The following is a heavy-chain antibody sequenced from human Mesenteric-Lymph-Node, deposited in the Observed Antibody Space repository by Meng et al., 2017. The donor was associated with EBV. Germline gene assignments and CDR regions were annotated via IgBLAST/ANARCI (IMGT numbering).Heavy chain of an antibody. Sequence: LRAWGQGRVNGSGPRSLTSMVPGASTSTSDGGSCCRRPRGRGREWIGEIYHTGGTNSNPSLRSRVTLSVDNSKTQFSLGLKSVTAAATAVYSGARGGRHADYFAEYFHNWGQGTLVTVSS. J-gene: IGHJ1*01. CDR2: IYHTGGT. CDR3: ARGGRHADYFAEYFHN. D-gene: IGHD4-17*01. CDR1: GASTSTSDG. V-gene: IGHV4-4*02.